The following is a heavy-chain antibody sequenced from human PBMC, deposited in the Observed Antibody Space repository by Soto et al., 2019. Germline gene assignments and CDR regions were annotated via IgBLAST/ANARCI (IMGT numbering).Heavy chain of an antibody. D-gene: IGHD3-10*01. CDR2: INHSGST. J-gene: IGHJ2*01. Sequence: QVQLQQWGAGLLKPSETLSLTCAVYGGSFSAYYWSWIRQPPGKGLEWIGEINHSGSTNYNPSLKHHVTISLDTCKDPFSLKLRSVTAADTAVYSCASGSAVNWYFDLWGRGTLVTVSS. CDR1: GGSFSAYY. CDR3: ASGSAVNWYFDL. V-gene: IGHV4-34*01.